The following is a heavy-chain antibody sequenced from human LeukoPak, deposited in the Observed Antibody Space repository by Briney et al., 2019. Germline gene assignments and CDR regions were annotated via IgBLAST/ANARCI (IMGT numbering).Heavy chain of an antibody. J-gene: IGHJ4*02. CDR3: AKSPSFTIFGVVIYFDY. V-gene: IGHV3-48*01. CDR1: GFTFSSYS. CDR2: ISSSSSTI. Sequence: GGSLRLSCAASGFTFSSYSMNWVRQAPGKGLEWVSCISSSSSTIYYADSVKGRFTISRDNAENSLYLQMNSLGAEDTAVYYCAKSPSFTIFGVVIYFDYWGQGTLVTVSS. D-gene: IGHD3-3*01.